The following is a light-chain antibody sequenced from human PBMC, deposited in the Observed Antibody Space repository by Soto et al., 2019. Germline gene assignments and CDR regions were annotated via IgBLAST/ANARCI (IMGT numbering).Light chain of an antibody. CDR2: RNN. CDR3: ATWDDSLSGLVV. CDR1: SSNIGSYN. Sequence: QSALTQPPSASGTPGQRVTISCSGSSSNIGSYNVHWYQQVPGTAPKLLIYRNNQRPSGVPDRFSGSKSGTSASLAISGLRSEDEGDYYCATWDDSLSGLVVFGGGTKVTV. J-gene: IGLJ2*01. V-gene: IGLV1-47*01.